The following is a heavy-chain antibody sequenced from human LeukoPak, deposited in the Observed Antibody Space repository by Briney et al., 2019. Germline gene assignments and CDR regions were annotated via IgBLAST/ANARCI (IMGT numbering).Heavy chain of an antibody. J-gene: IGHJ4*02. CDR2: ISPYNGNT. CDR3: ARGTRGSYHSN. D-gene: IGHD3-16*01. CDR1: GYTFTSNG. Sequence: ASVKVSCKASGYTFTSNGINWVRQAPGQGLEWMGWISPYNGNTKYAQKVQARVTMTTDTSASTAYMELRSLRTGDTAVYYCARGTRGSYHSNWGQGTLVTVSS. V-gene: IGHV1-18*01.